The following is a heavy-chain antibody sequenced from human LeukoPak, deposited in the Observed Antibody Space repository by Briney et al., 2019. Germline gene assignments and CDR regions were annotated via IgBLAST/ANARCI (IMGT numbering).Heavy chain of an antibody. CDR2: IKQDGSEK. J-gene: IGHJ4*02. D-gene: IGHD1-1*01. CDR3: ARSGTRCNWNPDY. V-gene: IGHV3-7*01. CDR1: GFTFSSYW. Sequence: GGSLRLSCAASGFTFSSYWMSWVRQAPGKGLEWVANIKQDGSEKYYVDSVKGRFTISRDNAKNSLYLQMNSLRAEDTAVYYCARSGTRCNWNPDYWGQGTLVTVSS.